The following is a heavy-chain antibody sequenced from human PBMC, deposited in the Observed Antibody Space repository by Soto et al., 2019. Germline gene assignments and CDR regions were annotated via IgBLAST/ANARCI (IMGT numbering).Heavy chain of an antibody. D-gene: IGHD3-3*01. CDR2: ISAYNGNT. V-gene: IGHV1-18*01. Sequence: EASVKVSCKASGYTFTSYGISWVRQAPGQGLEWMGWISAYNGNTNYAQKLQGRVTMTTDTSTSTAYMELRSLRSDDTAVYYCARVSWDFWSGYSTYYYYYMDVWGKGTTVTVSS. J-gene: IGHJ6*03. CDR1: GYTFTSYG. CDR3: ARVSWDFWSGYSTYYYYYMDV.